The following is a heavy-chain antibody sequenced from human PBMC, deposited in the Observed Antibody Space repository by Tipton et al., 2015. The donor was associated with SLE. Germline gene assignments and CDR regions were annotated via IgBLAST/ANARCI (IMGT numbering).Heavy chain of an antibody. Sequence: TLSLTCTVSGGSVSSGSYYWSWIRQPPGKGLEWIGYIYYSGSTNYNPSLKSRVTISVDTSKNQFSLKLSSVTAADTAVYYCARDVLGIAAAQLDYWGQGTLVTVSS. CDR3: ARDVLGIAAAQLDY. CDR1: GGSVSSGSYY. J-gene: IGHJ4*02. CDR2: IYYSGST. D-gene: IGHD6-13*01. V-gene: IGHV4-61*01.